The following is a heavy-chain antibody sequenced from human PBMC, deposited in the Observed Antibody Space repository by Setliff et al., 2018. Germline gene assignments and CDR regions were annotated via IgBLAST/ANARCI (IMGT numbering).Heavy chain of an antibody. CDR3: ARDRVLYSSGWYDS. J-gene: IGHJ5*01. CDR2: IDHGGST. V-gene: IGHV4-34*01. CDR1: GGSFTDYY. D-gene: IGHD6-19*01. Sequence: KTSETLSLTCAVYGGSFTDYYWSWIRQSPGKGLEWIGEIDHGGSTNRNPALKSRVTISVDTSKNQFSLKLTSVTAADTAVYYCARDRVLYSSGWYDSWSQGTLVTVSS.